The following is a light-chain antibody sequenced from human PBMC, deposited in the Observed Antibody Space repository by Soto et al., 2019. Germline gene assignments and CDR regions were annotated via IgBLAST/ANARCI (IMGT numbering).Light chain of an antibody. CDR1: QGVSTW. V-gene: IGKV1D-12*01. J-gene: IGKJ4*01. CDR3: QQTTTFPLT. CDR2: TAS. Sequence: DIQMTQSPSSVSASVGDRVTITCRASQGVSTWLAWYQQKPGKAPNLLIYTASSLQSGVPSRFSGSGSGTDFTLTIISLQPEDFATYSCQQTTTFPLTFGGGTKVEIK.